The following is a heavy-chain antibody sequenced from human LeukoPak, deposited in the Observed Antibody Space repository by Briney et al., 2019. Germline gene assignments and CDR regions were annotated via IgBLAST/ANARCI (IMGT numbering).Heavy chain of an antibody. CDR3: ARVGREILWFGGRYYYYMDV. J-gene: IGHJ6*03. CDR1: GYTFTGYY. V-gene: IGHV1-8*02. Sequence: ASVKVSCKASGYTFTGYYMHWVRQATGQGLEWMGWMNPNSGNTGYAQKFQGRVTMTRNTSISTAYMELSSLRSEDTAVYYCARVGREILWFGGRYYYYMDVWGKGTTVTISS. D-gene: IGHD3-10*01. CDR2: MNPNSGNT.